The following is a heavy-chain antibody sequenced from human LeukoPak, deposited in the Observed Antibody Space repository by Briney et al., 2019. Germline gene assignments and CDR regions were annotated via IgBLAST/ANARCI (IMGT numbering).Heavy chain of an antibody. CDR1: GFTFSSHG. CDR3: TREGVTGSRTKEGASGSRYCFDY. D-gene: IGHD1-26*01. V-gene: IGHV3-30*03. CDR2: VSDDGTTT. J-gene: IGHJ4*02. Sequence: PGRSLSLSCAASGFTFSSHGVHWVRQAPGKGLEWVAVVSDDGTTTCYADSVKGRFTNSRDNSKNALYLQMNSLRSEDTAVYFCTREGVTGSRTKEGASGSRYCFDYWGQGTLVTVSS.